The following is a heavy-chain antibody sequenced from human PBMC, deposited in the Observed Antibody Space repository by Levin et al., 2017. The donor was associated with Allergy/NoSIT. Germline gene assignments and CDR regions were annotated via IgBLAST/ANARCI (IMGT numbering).Heavy chain of an antibody. D-gene: IGHD5-12*01. Sequence: GESLKISCAASGFTLSTYAMSWVRQAPGKGLEWVSGISGGGGSTYYADSVKGRFTIPRDISKNTRYLQMNSLRAEDTAVYYCAKDRRYSGYDTPLDYWGQGTLVTVSS. CDR1: GFTLSTYA. J-gene: IGHJ4*02. CDR3: AKDRRYSGYDTPLDY. V-gene: IGHV3-23*01. CDR2: ISGGGGST.